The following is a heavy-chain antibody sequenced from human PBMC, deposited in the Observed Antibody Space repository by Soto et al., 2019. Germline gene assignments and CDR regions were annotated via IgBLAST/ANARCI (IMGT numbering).Heavy chain of an antibody. J-gene: IGHJ4*02. D-gene: IGHD6-19*01. V-gene: IGHV1-8*01. Sequence: ASVKVSCKASGYTFTSYDINWVRQATGRGLEWMGWMNPNSGNTGYAQKFQGRVTMTRNTSISTAYMELSSLRSEDTAVYYCARGGYSSAMNDYWGQGTLVTVSS. CDR1: GYTFTSYD. CDR2: MNPNSGNT. CDR3: ARGGYSSAMNDY.